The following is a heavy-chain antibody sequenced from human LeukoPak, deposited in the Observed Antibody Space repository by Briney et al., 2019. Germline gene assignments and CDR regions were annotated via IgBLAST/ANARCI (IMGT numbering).Heavy chain of an antibody. D-gene: IGHD3-10*01. CDR1: GASISSGNYY. CDR3: ARGVSLVRGMWFDP. V-gene: IGHV4-61*02. CDR2: VHTSVGT. Sequence: PSQTLSLTCTVSGASISSGNYYWSWIRQPAGKGLEWIGRVHTSVGTNYNPSFKSRVPLSLDTSKNQFSLRLTSVTAADTAMYYCARGVSLVRGMWFDPWGQGTLVTVSS. J-gene: IGHJ5*02.